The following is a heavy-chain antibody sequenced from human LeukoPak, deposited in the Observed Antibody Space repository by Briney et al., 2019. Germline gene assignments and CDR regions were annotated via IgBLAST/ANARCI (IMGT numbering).Heavy chain of an antibody. CDR1: GYPISSGYF. Sequence: SETLSLTCTVSGYPISSGYFWGWIRQPPGKGLEFIASIFHSGYTYYDPSLKSRVTISVDTSKNQFSLRLSSVTAADTAVYYCARETEKQWQYWGQGTMVTVSS. V-gene: IGHV4-38-2*02. D-gene: IGHD6-19*01. J-gene: IGHJ3*01. CDR2: IFHSGYT. CDR3: ARETEKQWQY.